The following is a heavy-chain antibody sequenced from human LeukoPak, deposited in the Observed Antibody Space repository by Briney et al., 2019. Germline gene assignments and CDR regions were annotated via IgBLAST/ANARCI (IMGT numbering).Heavy chain of an antibody. CDR1: GFTFSSHW. Sequence: PGGSLRLSCAASGFTFSSHWMHWVRQAPGKGLVWVSRNIGDGSSTSYADSVKGRFTISRDNAKNTLYLQMNSLRAEDTAVYYCERGHVWGSYSHHDYWGQGILVTVSS. CDR2: NIGDGSST. J-gene: IGHJ4*02. D-gene: IGHD3-16*01. CDR3: ERGHVWGSYSHHDY. V-gene: IGHV3-74*01.